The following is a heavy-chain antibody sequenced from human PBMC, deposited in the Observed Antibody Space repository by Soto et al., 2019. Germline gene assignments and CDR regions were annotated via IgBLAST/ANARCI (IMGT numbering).Heavy chain of an antibody. CDR2: INPSGGST. D-gene: IGHD6-19*01. CDR1: GYTFTIYY. J-gene: IGHJ6*02. Sequence: VASLKLYCKASGYTFTIYYMHWVRQAPGQGLEWMGIINPSGGSTSYAQKFQGRVTMTRDTSTSTVYMELSSLRSEDTAVYYCARDLVAVAGIYYYYGMDVWGQGTTVTVSS. V-gene: IGHV1-46*01. CDR3: ARDLVAVAGIYYYYGMDV.